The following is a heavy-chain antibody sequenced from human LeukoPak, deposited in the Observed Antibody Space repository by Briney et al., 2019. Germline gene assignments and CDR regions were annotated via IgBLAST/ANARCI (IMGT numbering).Heavy chain of an antibody. V-gene: IGHV2-5*02. CDR3: ARSPYYDILTGSRGTFDY. D-gene: IGHD3-9*01. J-gene: IGHJ4*02. CDR2: IYWDEDK. CDR1: GFSFSTSGVG. Sequence: GSGPTLVYPTQTLTLTCTFSGFSFSTSGVGVGWIRQPPGKALEWLAVIYWDEDKRYRPSLKSRLTITKDTSKNQVVLTMTNMDPVDTATYYCARSPYYDILTGSRGTFDYWGRGILVTVSS.